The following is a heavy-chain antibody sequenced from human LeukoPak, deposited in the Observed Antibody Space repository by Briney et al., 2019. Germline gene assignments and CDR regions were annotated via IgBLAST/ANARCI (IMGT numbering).Heavy chain of an antibody. J-gene: IGHJ4*02. CDR2: ISAYNGNT. Sequence: ASVKVSCKASGYTFTSYGISWVRQAPGQGLEWMGWISAYNGNTNYAQKLQGRVTMTTDTSTSTAYMELRSLRSDDTAVYYCARVTARMGQHYYDSSGYYYGFDYWGQGTLVTVSS. D-gene: IGHD3-22*01. CDR3: ARVTARMGQHYYDSSGYYYGFDY. CDR1: GYTFTSYG. V-gene: IGHV1-18*01.